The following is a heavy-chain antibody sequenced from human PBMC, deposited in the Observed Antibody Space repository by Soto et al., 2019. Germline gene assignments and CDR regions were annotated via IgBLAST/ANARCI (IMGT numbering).Heavy chain of an antibody. V-gene: IGHV1-69*04. J-gene: IGHJ4*02. CDR1: GGTFSSYT. Sequence: SVKVSCKASGGTFSSYTISWVRQAPGQGLEWMGRIIPILGIANYAQKFQGRVTITADKSTSTAYMELSSLRSEDTAVYYCARDSRLTYGSGSRFDDWGQGTLVTVSS. CDR2: IIPILGIA. CDR3: ARDSRLTYGSGSRFDD. D-gene: IGHD3-10*01.